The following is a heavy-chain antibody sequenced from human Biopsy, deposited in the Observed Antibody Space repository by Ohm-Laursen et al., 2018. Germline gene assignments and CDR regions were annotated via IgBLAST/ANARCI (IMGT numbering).Heavy chain of an antibody. CDR1: GYTLTELS. CDR3: AADINVWNVNY. D-gene: IGHD1-1*01. Sequence: SVKVSCNVSGYTLTELSMHWVRQAPGRGLEWMGGFAPENGKTIYAQKFQGRVTMTEDTSTDTAYMELSSLRSEDTAVYYCAADINVWNVNYWGQGTQVTVSS. J-gene: IGHJ4*02. V-gene: IGHV1-24*01. CDR2: FAPENGKT.